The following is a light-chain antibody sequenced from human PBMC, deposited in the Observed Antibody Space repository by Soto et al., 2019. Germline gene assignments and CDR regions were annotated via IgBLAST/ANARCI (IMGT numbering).Light chain of an antibody. CDR3: QQYYSWPPIT. CDR1: QSVTSD. V-gene: IGKV3-15*01. Sequence: EIVLTQSPCTLSLSVGERATLSCRASQSVTSDYLAWFQQKPGQAPRLLIYGASTRATGIPARFSGSGSGTEFTLTISSLQSEDFAVYYCQQYYSWPPITFGQGTRLEIK. J-gene: IGKJ5*01. CDR2: GAS.